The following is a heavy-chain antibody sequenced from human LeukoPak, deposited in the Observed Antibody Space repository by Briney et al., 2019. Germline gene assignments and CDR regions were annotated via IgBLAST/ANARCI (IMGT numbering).Heavy chain of an antibody. J-gene: IGHJ5*02. V-gene: IGHV1-8*01. CDR2: MNPNSGNT. CDR1: GYTFTSYD. D-gene: IGHD5-12*01. CDR3: ARAGDIVATTVWFDP. Sequence: ASVKVSCKASGYTFTSYDINWVRQATGQGLEWMGWMNPNSGNTGYAQKFQGRVTMTRNTSISTAYMELSSLRSEDTAVYYCARAGDIVATTVWFDPWGQGTLVTVSS.